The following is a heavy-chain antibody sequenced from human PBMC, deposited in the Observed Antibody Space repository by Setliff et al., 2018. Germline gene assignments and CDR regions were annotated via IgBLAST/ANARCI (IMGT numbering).Heavy chain of an antibody. D-gene: IGHD5-12*01. CDR2: ISSSSSTI. J-gene: IGHJ5*02. CDR1: GFTFSSYW. Sequence: QPGGSLRLSCAASGFTFSSYWMSWVRQAPGKGLEWVSYISSSSSTIYYADSVKGRFTISRDNAKNSLYLQMNSLRAEDTAVYYCARAPSTRGYSGYDSWGQGTLVTVSS. V-gene: IGHV3-48*04. CDR3: ARAPSTRGYSGYDS.